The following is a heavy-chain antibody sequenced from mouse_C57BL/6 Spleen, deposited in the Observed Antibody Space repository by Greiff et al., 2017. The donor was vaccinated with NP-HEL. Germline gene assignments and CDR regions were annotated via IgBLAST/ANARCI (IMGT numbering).Heavy chain of an antibody. Sequence: DVQLQESGPGMVKPSQSLSLTCTVTSYSITSGYDWHWIRHFPGNKLEWMGYISYSGSTNYNPSLKSRISITHDTSKNHFFLKLNSVTTEDTATYYWARRSYDYDYWYFDVWGTGTTVTVSS. D-gene: IGHD2-4*01. J-gene: IGHJ1*03. CDR1: SYSITSGYD. CDR2: ISYSGST. CDR3: ARRSYDYDYWYFDV. V-gene: IGHV3-1*01.